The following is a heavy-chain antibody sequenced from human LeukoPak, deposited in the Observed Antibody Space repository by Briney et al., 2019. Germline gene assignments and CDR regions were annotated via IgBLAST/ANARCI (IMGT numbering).Heavy chain of an antibody. J-gene: IGHJ5*02. CDR1: GFTFSDYY. D-gene: IGHD1-26*01. Sequence: GSLRLSCAASGFTFSDYYMSWIRQPPGKGLEWIGEINHSGSTNYNPSLKSRVTISVDTSKNQFSLKLSSVTAADTAVYYCARDGRSGSYYYSWGQGTLVTVSS. CDR2: INHSGST. CDR3: ARDGRSGSYYYS. V-gene: IGHV4-34*01.